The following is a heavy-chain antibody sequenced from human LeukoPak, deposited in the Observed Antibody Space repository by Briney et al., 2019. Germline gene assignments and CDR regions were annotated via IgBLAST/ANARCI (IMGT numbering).Heavy chain of an antibody. V-gene: IGHV3-53*01. Sequence: GGSLRLPCAASGFTVSSNYMSWVRQAPGKGLEWVSVIYSGGSTYYADSVKGRFTISRDNAKNSLYLQMNSLRAEDTAVYYCAREPMNPLAAAGLIDYWGQGTLVTVSS. J-gene: IGHJ4*02. CDR1: GFTVSSNY. CDR2: IYSGGST. CDR3: AREPMNPLAAAGLIDY. D-gene: IGHD6-13*01.